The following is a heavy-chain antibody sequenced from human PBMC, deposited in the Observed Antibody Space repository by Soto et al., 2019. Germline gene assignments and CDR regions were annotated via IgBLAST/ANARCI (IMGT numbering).Heavy chain of an antibody. V-gene: IGHV3-30*03. Sequence: QVQLVESGGGVVQPGRSLRLSCAVSGFIFSNYGMHWVRQAPGKGLEWVAVISDDGSNKYYADSVKGRFAISRDSPKNTLYLQMTSLRGEDTAVYYCARPRQPYYYYFGMDVWGQGTTVTVSS. CDR3: ARPRQPYYYYFGMDV. D-gene: IGHD2-2*01. CDR2: ISDDGSNK. CDR1: GFIFSNYG. J-gene: IGHJ6*02.